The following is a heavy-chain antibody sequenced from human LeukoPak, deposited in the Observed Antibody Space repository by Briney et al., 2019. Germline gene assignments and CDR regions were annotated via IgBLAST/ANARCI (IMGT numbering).Heavy chain of an antibody. CDR3: AKAPQRGFDYRTSLKL. V-gene: IGHV3-33*06. J-gene: IGHJ4*02. CDR2: IWSDATNQ. D-gene: IGHD4-11*01. Sequence: GGSLRLSCEASGFTFSHFGMHWVRQAPGKGLEWVAVIWSDATNQYYGDSVKGRFTISRDNFKKTVSLQMDILGAKTTVCYNFAKAPQRGFDYRTSLKLGGGGPRVTVSS. CDR1: GFTFSHFG.